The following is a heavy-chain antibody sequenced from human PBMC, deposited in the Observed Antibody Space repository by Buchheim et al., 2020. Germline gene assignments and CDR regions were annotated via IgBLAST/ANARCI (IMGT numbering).Heavy chain of an antibody. J-gene: IGHJ6*02. CDR3: AKTVFGGAPYYALDV. CDR2: ISGSGAST. D-gene: IGHD3-16*01. Sequence: EVQLLESGGGLVQPGGSLRLSCAASGFSFSSYAMSWVRQAPGKGLEWVSAISGSGASTYSADSVKGRFTISRDNSNNNLYVQMDSLRVEDTAIYYCAKTVFGGAPYYALDVWGQGTT. CDR1: GFSFSSYA. V-gene: IGHV3-23*01.